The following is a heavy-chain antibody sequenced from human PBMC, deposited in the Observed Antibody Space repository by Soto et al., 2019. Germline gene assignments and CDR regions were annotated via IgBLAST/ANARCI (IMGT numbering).Heavy chain of an antibody. CDR2: IKQDGGDQ. CDR3: ARDEGVDY. J-gene: IGHJ4*02. Sequence: GGSLRLSCVASGFTFNYYWMSWVRQAPGKGLEWVANIKQDGGDQYYLDSVKGRFTISRDNAKNLLYLQMSSLRAEDTAGYYCARDEGVDYWGQGTLVTVSS. V-gene: IGHV3-7*03. CDR1: GFTFNYYW.